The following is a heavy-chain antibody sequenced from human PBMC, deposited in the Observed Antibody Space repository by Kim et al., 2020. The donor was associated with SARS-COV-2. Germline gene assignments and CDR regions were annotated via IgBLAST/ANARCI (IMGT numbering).Heavy chain of an antibody. CDR2: IYYTGST. V-gene: IGHV4-39*07. CDR1: GGSISGSDYY. CDR3: ARGLVAAVDY. D-gene: IGHD2-15*01. Sequence: SETLSLTCTVSGGSISGSDYYWGWIRQPPGKGLEWIGTIYYTGSTYYNPSLKSRVTISVDTSKNQFSLKLSSVTAADTAVYYCARGLVAAVDYWGQGTLVTVSS. J-gene: IGHJ4*02.